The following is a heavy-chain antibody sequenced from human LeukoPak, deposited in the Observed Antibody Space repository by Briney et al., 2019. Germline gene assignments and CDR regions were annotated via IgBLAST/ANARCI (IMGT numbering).Heavy chain of an antibody. J-gene: IGHJ4*02. D-gene: IGHD2-15*01. CDR1: GYTFTGYY. CDR3: ASGVVPNTENDY. Sequence: ASVTVSCKASGYTFTGYYMHWVRQAPGQGLEWMGRINPNSGGTNYAQKFQGRVTMNRDTSISTAYMELSRLRSDDTAVYYCASGVVPNTENDYWGQGTLVAVSS. CDR2: INPNSGGT. V-gene: IGHV1-2*06.